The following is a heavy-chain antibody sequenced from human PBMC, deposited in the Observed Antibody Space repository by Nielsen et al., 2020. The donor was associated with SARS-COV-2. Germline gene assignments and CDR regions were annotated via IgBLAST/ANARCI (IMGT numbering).Heavy chain of an antibody. V-gene: IGHV3-7*05. J-gene: IGHJ3*01. Sequence: GESLKISCAASGFTFTSYWMTWVRQAPGKGLEWVANIKQDGSEKYYVDSVKGRFTISRDNAKNSLYLQMDSLRAEDTALYYCARALSKRWLQCGSPADAFDFWGQGTMVTVSS. CDR2: IKQDGSEK. CDR3: ARALSKRWLQCGSPADAFDF. D-gene: IGHD5-24*01. CDR1: GFTFTSYW.